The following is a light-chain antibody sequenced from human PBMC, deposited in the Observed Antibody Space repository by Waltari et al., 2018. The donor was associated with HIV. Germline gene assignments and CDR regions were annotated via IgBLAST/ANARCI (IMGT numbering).Light chain of an antibody. J-gene: IGLJ3*02. Sequence: QSVLTQPPSASGTPGQRVTISCSGSTSKIGSNTVNWYQQLPGRAPKLPIYSNNPRPSGVPDRFSGSKSGTSASLAISGLQSEDEADYYCAAWHDSLNGSWVFGGGTKLTVL. CDR1: TSKIGSNT. CDR2: SNN. CDR3: AAWHDSLNGSWV. V-gene: IGLV1-44*01.